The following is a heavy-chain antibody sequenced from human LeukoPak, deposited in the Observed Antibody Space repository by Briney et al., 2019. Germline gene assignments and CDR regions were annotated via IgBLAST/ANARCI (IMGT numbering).Heavy chain of an antibody. CDR2: IIPIFGTA. CDR1: GGTFSSYA. CDR3: ARDPTREKNWFDP. Sequence: ASVKVSCKASGGTFSSYAISWVRQAPGQGLEWMGGIIPIFGTANYAQKFQGRVTITADESTSTAYMELSSLRSEDTAVYYCARDPTREKNWFDPWGQGTLATVSS. J-gene: IGHJ5*02. V-gene: IGHV1-69*01.